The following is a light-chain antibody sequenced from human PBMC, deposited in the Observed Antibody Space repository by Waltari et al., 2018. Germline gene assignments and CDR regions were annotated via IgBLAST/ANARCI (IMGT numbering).Light chain of an antibody. CDR1: GSDVGGYNY. J-gene: IGLJ1*01. CDR2: EVS. V-gene: IGLV2-8*01. Sequence: QSALTQPPSASGSPGQSVTISCTGTGSDVGGYNYVSWYQQHPGKAPKLMIYEVSKRPSGVPDRFSGSKSGITASLTVSGLQSEDEADYYCSSYAGSFPYVFGTGTKVTVL. CDR3: SSYAGSFPYV.